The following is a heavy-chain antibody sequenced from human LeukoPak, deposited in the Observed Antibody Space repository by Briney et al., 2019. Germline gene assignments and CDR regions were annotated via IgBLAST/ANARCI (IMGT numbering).Heavy chain of an antibody. Sequence: PGGSLRLSCAASGFTFSSYAMSWVRQAPGKGLEWVSLIYSGGNTYYADSVKGRFSISRDNSKNTLYLQMNSLRAEDTAVYYCARGRGADYGGNSGYFDYWGQGTLVTVSS. CDR2: IYSGGNT. CDR3: ARGRGADYGGNSGYFDY. D-gene: IGHD4-23*01. CDR1: GFTFSSYA. V-gene: IGHV3-53*01. J-gene: IGHJ4*02.